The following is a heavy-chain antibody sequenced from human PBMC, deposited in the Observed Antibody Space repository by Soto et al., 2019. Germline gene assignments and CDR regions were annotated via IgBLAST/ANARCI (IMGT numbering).Heavy chain of an antibody. CDR1: GGSISSGGYS. CDR2: IYHSGST. V-gene: IGHV4-30-2*05. CDR3: ARESREGITMVREGFDAFDI. D-gene: IGHD3-10*01. Sequence: PSETLSLTCAVSGGSISSGGYSWSWIRQPPGKGLEWIGYIYHSGSTYYNPSLKSRVTISVDTSKNQFSLKLSSVTAADTAVYYCARESREGITMVREGFDAFDIWGQGTMVTVSS. J-gene: IGHJ3*02.